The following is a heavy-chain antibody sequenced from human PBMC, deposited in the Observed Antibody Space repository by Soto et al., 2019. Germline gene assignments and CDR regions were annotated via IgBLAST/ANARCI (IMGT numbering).Heavy chain of an antibody. V-gene: IGHV3-30-3*01. J-gene: IGHJ5*02. Sequence: PGGSLRLSCAASGFTFSSYAMHWVRQAPGKGLEWVAVISYDGSNKYYADSVKGRFTISRDNSKNTLYLQMNSLRAEDTAVYYCARTHPRGRSILYWFDPWGQGTLVTVSS. CDR3: ARTHPRGRSILYWFDP. CDR1: GFTFSSYA. CDR2: ISYDGSNK. D-gene: IGHD2-15*01.